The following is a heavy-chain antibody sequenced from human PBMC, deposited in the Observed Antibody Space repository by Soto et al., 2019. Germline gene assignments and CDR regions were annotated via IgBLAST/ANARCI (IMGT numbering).Heavy chain of an antibody. V-gene: IGHV1-69*13. D-gene: IGHD4-17*01. Sequence: SVKVSCKASGGTFSSYSISWVRQAPGQGLEWMGGIIPIFGTANYAQKFQGRVTITADESTSTCYMELSSLRSEDTAVYYCARVVCTQNDYGGNSEVCDFDIWGQGTMVTVSS. CDR3: ARVVCTQNDYGGNSEVCDFDI. J-gene: IGHJ3*02. CDR1: GGTFSSYS. CDR2: IIPIFGTA.